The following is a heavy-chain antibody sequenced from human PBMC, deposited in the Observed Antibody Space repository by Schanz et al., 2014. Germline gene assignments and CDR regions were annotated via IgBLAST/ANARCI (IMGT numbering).Heavy chain of an antibody. CDR3: AKDSTHIDIVLVPTAIDY. J-gene: IGHJ4*02. CDR1: GFTFSSYA. D-gene: IGHD2-2*01. V-gene: IGHV3-30*18. CDR2: MSYDGSIK. Sequence: VQLLESGGGLVQPGGSQRLSCAASGFTFSSYAMSWVRQAPGKGLEWVAAMSYDGSIKYYGDSVKGRFTISRDNSKNTLYLHMNTLRSEDTAVYYCAKDSTHIDIVLVPTAIDYWGQGTLVTVSS.